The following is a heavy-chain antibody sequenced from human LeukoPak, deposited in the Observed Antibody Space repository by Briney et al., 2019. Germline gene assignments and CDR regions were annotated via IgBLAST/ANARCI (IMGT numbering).Heavy chain of an antibody. V-gene: IGHV4-31*03. CDR2: IYYSGST. D-gene: IGHD3-3*01. CDR3: ARMVTDSRPKVYYDFWSGYYAYYFDY. CDR1: GGSISSGGYY. Sequence: KPSETLSLTCTVSGGSISSGGYYWSWIRQHPGKGLEWIGYIYYSGSTYYNPSLKSRVTISVDTSKNQFSLKLSSVTAADTAVYYCARMVTDSRPKVYYDFWSGYYAYYFDYWGQGTLVTVSS. J-gene: IGHJ4*02.